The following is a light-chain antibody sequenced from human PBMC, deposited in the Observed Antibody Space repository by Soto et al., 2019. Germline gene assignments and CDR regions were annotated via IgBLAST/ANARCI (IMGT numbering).Light chain of an antibody. Sequence: DIVMTQSPDSLAVSLGEKATINCKSSQSVLYSSNNKNYLTWHQQKPGQPPKLIIYWASTRESGVPDRFSGSGSGTDFTLTISSLQAEDVAVYYCQQYYSIPWTFGQGTKLEIK. CDR2: WAS. V-gene: IGKV4-1*01. CDR1: QSVLYSSNNKNY. CDR3: QQYYSIPWT. J-gene: IGKJ2*02.